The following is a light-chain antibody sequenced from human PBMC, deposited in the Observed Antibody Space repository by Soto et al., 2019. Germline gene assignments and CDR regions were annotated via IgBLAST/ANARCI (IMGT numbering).Light chain of an antibody. V-gene: IGKV1-17*01. CDR1: QDIRND. CDR3: QQYISVSLLT. CDR2: RAS. J-gene: IGKJ4*01. Sequence: IGMTQSRSSLSACVGDRFTISCRASQDIRNDLGWYQQKPGKAPKLLIYRASTLESGVPSRFSGSGSGTEFTLTISSLQPDGFSTYYCQQYISVSLLTFGGGTKVDIK.